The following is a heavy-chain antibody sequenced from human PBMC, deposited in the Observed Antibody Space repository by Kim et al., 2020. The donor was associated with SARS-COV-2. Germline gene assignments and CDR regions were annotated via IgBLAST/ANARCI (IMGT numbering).Heavy chain of an antibody. CDR3: ARQLGTDVDY. J-gene: IGHJ4*02. D-gene: IGHD1-7*01. CDR2: IDPSDTYT. CDR1: GYSFTSYW. V-gene: IGHV5-10-1*01. Sequence: GESLKISCKGSGYSFTSYWISWVRQMPGKGLEWMGRIDPSDTYTNYSPSFQGHVTISVHKSISTAYLQWSSLKASDTAMYYCARQLGTDVDYWGQGTLVTVSS.